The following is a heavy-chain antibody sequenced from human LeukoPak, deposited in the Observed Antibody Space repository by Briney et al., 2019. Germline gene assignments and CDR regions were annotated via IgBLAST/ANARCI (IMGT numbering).Heavy chain of an antibody. CDR1: GGSISTYY. D-gene: IGHD5-12*01. Sequence: SETLSLTCTVSGGSISTYYWSWIRQPPGKGLEWIGYIYYSGSTNYNPSLKSRVTISVDTSKNQFSLKLSSVTAADTAVYYCARGRGYSGYDHATPFHYWGQGTLVTISS. CDR2: IYYSGST. J-gene: IGHJ4*02. V-gene: IGHV4-59*12. CDR3: ARGRGYSGYDHATPFHY.